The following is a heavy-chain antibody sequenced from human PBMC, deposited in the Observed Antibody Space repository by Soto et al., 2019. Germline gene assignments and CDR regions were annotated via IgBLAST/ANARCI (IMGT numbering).Heavy chain of an antibody. Sequence: ETLALTCAVYGGSFSGYYWSWIRHPPGKGLQLIGEINHRGSTNYNPFLRSRVTISVVTSKNQFSLKLSSVTAAHTAVYYCARGPHYYGSGSYYIAGNWFEPWCQGTLVTSP. J-gene: IGHJ5*02. D-gene: IGHD3-10*01. V-gene: IGHV4-34*01. CDR2: INHRGST. CDR3: ARGPHYYGSGSYYIAGNWFEP. CDR1: GGSFSGYY.